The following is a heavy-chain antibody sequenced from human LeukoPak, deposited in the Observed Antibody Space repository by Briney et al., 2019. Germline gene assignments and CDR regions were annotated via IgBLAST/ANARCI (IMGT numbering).Heavy chain of an antibody. J-gene: IGHJ4*02. Sequence: GGSLRLSCVASGFTFNIYAMIWVRQAPGKGLVWVAVISYDGSIKYYADSVKGRFTISRDNSKNTLYLQMDSLRAEDTAVYYCAKDRFSYGYYFDYWGQGTLVTVSS. V-gene: IGHV3-30*18. CDR3: AKDRFSYGYYFDY. D-gene: IGHD4-17*01. CDR1: GFTFNIYA. CDR2: ISYDGSIK.